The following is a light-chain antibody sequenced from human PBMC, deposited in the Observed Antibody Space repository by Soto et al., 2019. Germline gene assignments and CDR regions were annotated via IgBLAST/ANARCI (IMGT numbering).Light chain of an antibody. CDR3: QQYHSLYT. V-gene: IGKV1-16*01. J-gene: IGKJ5*01. CDR2: DAY. Sequence: DIQMTQSPSTLSASVGDRVTITCRASQGISNYLAWYQQKPGKVPKFLIYDAYTLESGVPSRFSGSGSGTEFPLTISSLQPDDLATYYWQQYHSLYTFGQGTRLEIK. CDR1: QGISNY.